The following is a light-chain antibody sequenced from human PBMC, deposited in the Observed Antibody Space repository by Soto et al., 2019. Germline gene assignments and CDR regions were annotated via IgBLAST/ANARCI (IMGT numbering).Light chain of an antibody. V-gene: IGKV1-5*03. J-gene: IGKJ1*01. CDR3: QQYNSHWT. CDR1: QSISSW. Sequence: DIQMTQSPSTLSASVGDRFTITFRASQSISSWLAWYQQKPGKAPKLLIYKASSLESGVPSRFSGSGSGTEFTLTISSLQPDDFATYYCQQYNSHWTFGQGTKVDIK. CDR2: KAS.